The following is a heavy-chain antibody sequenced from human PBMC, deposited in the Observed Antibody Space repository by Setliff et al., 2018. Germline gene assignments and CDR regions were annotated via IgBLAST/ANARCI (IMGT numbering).Heavy chain of an antibody. J-gene: IGHJ4*02. V-gene: IGHV3-7*01. Sequence: GGSLRLSCTASGFSLSIFWMSWVRQAPGKGLEWVATIKQDGSEKFYVDSVKGRFTISRDNAKNSLFLQMNSLGAEDTAVYYCARTCSGSGCYAGLESWGQGTPVTVSS. CDR2: IKQDGSEK. CDR1: GFSLSIFW. CDR3: ARTCSGSGCYAGLES. D-gene: IGHD2-15*01.